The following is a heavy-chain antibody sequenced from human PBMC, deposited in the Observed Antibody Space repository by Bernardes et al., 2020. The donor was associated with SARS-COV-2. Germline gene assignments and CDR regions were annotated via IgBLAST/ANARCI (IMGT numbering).Heavy chain of an antibody. CDR3: ARDRGEVQTLFGVVTGPQYFDF. D-gene: IGHD3-3*01. Sequence: SETLSLTCTVSGGSISSDYWSWIRQPAGKGLEWIGRIYSTGTTNYNPSLKSRVTMSVDTSKNQFSLKVTSVTAADTAVYYCARDRGEVQTLFGVVTGPQYFDFWGQGTLVTVSS. J-gene: IGHJ4*02. CDR2: IYSTGTT. V-gene: IGHV4-4*07. CDR1: GGSISSDY.